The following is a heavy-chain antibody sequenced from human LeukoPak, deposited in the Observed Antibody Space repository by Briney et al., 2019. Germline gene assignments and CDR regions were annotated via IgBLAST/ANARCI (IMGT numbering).Heavy chain of an antibody. J-gene: IGHJ4*02. CDR3: ARSLMYYNILTGYSPQNFDY. CDR2: IHNSGST. D-gene: IGHD3-9*01. V-gene: IGHV4-59*01. CDR1: GGSISSYY. Sequence: PSETLSLTCTVSGGSISSYYWSWIRQPPGKGLEWFGYIHNSGSTSYDPSLKSRVTISVDTSKNQFSLKLSSVTAADTAVCYCARSLMYYNILTGYSPQNFDYWGQGTLVTASS.